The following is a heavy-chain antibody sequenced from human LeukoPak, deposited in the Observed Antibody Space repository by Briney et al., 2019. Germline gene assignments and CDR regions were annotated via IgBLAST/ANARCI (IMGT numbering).Heavy chain of an antibody. V-gene: IGHV3-23*01. J-gene: IGHJ4*02. CDR3: AKAYYDSTGYYGY. Sequence: GGSLRLSCAASGFTFSSYAMSWVRQAPGKGLEWVSTISGSGGSTYYADSVKGRFTISRDNSKNTLYLQMNGLRAEDTAVYYCAKAYYDSTGYYGYWGQGTLVTVSS. D-gene: IGHD3-22*01. CDR2: ISGSGGST. CDR1: GFTFSSYA.